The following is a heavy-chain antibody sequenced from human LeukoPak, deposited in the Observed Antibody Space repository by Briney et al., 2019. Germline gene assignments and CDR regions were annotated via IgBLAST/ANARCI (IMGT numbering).Heavy chain of an antibody. V-gene: IGHV1-18*01. CDR2: ISAYNGNT. D-gene: IGHD3-3*01. CDR1: GYTFTSYG. CDR3: ARDYDFWSGYFYYGMDV. Sequence: GASVKVSCKASGYTFTSYGISWVRQAPGQGLEWMGWISAYNGNTNYAQKLQGRVTMTTDTSTSTAYMEQRSLRSDDTAVYYCARDYDFWSGYFYYGMDVWGQGTTVTVSS. J-gene: IGHJ6*02.